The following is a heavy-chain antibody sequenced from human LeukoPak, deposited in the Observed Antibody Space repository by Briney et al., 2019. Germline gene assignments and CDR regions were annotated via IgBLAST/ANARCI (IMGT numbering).Heavy chain of an antibody. D-gene: IGHD3-16*01. CDR1: GYTFFGYY. Sequence: ASVKVSCKAFGYTFFGYYIHWVRQAPGQGLEWMGWVNPNSGVTNYAQKFQGRVTMTRDTSITTAYMELSRLRSDDTAVYYCAREGEVFDYWGQGTLVTVSS. CDR3: AREGEVFDY. J-gene: IGHJ4*02. V-gene: IGHV1-2*02. CDR2: VNPNSGVT.